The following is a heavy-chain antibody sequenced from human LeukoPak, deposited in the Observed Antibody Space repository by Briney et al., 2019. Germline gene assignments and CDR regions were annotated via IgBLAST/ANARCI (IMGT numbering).Heavy chain of an antibody. V-gene: IGHV1-69*05. CDR2: IIPIFGTA. CDR1: GGTFSSYA. J-gene: IGHJ4*02. D-gene: IGHD3-9*01. Sequence: ASVKVSCKASGGTFSSYAISWVRQAPGQGLEWMGGIIPIFGTANYAQKFQGRVTITTDESTSTAYMELSSLRSEDTAVYYCARAYYDILTGYSEYYFDYWGQGTLVTVSS. CDR3: ARAYYDILTGYSEYYFDY.